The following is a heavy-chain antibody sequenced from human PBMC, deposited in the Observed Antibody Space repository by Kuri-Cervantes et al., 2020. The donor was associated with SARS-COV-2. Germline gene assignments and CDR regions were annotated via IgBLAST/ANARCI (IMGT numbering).Heavy chain of an antibody. CDR3: ARDLGIAGSADWFDP. J-gene: IGHJ5*02. D-gene: IGHD2-2*01. CDR2: IYYSGRT. Sequence: SETLSLTCSVSGGSISGSTYYWAWIRQAPGKGLEWFGYIYYSGRTNYNPSLKSRVTISVDTSKNQFSLKLSSVTAADTAVYYCARDLGIAGSADWFDPWGQGTLVTVSS. V-gene: IGHV4-61*01. CDR1: GGSISGSTYY.